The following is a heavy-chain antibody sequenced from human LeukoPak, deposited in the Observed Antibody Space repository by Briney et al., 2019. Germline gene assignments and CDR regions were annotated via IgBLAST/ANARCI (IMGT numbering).Heavy chain of an antibody. CDR1: GFTFDDYG. D-gene: IGHD3/OR15-3a*01. V-gene: IGHV3-20*04. CDR2: INWNGGST. J-gene: IGHJ4*02. CDR3: ARYTWTGFLDYFDY. Sequence: GGSLRLSCAASGFTFDDYGMSWVRQAPGKGLEWVSGINWNGGSTGYADSVKGRFTISRDNAKNSLYLQMNSLRAEDTAVYYCARYTWTGFLDYFDYWGQGTLVTVSS.